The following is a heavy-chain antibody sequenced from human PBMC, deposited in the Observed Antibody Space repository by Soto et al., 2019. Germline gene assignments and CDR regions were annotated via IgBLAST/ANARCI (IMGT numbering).Heavy chain of an antibody. Sequence: QVQLVQSGAEVKKPGSSVKVSCKASGGTFSSYAISWVRQAPGQGLEWMGGIIPIFGTADYAQKSQGRVTISADETASTSCVELGSLRSRDTAVYYCAKTPGNYYYGMDVWGQGTTVTVSS. CDR3: AKTPGNYYYGMDV. J-gene: IGHJ6*02. CDR1: GGTFSSYA. CDR2: IIPIFGTA. V-gene: IGHV1-69*12.